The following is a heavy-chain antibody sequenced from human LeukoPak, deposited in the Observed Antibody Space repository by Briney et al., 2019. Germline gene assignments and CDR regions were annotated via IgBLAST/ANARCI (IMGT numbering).Heavy chain of an antibody. CDR2: IYSGGTT. J-gene: IGHJ4*02. CDR1: GLTVSSDY. V-gene: IGHV3-66*01. Sequence: GGSLRLSCVASGLTVSSDYMSWVRQAPGKGLEWVSVIYSGGTTYYADSVKGRFTISRDKTKNTVYLQMNSLRAEDTAVYYCAKDGLRYDFWSGYWIDYWGQGTLVTVSS. CDR3: AKDGLRYDFWSGYWIDY. D-gene: IGHD3-3*01.